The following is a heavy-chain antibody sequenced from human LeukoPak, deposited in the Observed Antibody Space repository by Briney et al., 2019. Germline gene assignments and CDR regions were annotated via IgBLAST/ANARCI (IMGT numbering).Heavy chain of an antibody. CDR1: GFTFSPLS. Sequence: PGGSLRLSCSASGFTFSPLSMHWLRQAPGKRLEFVSTISEDGERTHYADSVKGRFIISRDNSKNTVCLQMTSLRSEDTAVYYCVRDLWGFDYVGQGTLVSVSS. D-gene: IGHD3-16*01. V-gene: IGHV3-64*04. CDR3: VRDLWGFDY. J-gene: IGHJ4*02. CDR2: ISEDGERT.